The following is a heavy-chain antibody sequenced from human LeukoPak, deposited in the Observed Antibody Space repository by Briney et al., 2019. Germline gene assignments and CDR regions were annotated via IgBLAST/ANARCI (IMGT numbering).Heavy chain of an antibody. V-gene: IGHV1-46*01. Sequence: GASVKVSCKGSGYTFTIYWIQWVRQAPGQGLEWKGLINPDGGSTAYAHRFQGRVTMTRDTSTSTVYMDLSSLRSEDTAMYYCARAPRNSSTMLDYWGQGTLVTVSS. CDR3: ARAPRNSSTMLDY. CDR2: INPDGGST. CDR1: GYTFTIYW. D-gene: IGHD6-13*01. J-gene: IGHJ4*02.